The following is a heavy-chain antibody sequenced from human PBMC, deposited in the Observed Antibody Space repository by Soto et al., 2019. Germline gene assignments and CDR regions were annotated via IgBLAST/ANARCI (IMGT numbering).Heavy chain of an antibody. Sequence: QVQLVESGGGVDQPGRSLRLSCAASGFTFSSYGMHWVRQAPGKGLEWVAVIWYDGSNKYYADSVKGRFTISRDNSKNTLYLQMNSLRAEDTAVYYCASVEYSGYDVFDYWGQGTLVTVSS. J-gene: IGHJ4*02. CDR3: ASVEYSGYDVFDY. V-gene: IGHV3-33*01. CDR2: IWYDGSNK. D-gene: IGHD5-12*01. CDR1: GFTFSSYG.